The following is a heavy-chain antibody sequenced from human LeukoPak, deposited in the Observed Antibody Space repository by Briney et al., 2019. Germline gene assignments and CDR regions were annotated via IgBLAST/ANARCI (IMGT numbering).Heavy chain of an antibody. J-gene: IGHJ6*02. V-gene: IGHV1-18*01. CDR2: ISAYNGNT. D-gene: IGHD2-2*02. Sequence: GASVKVPCKASGYTFTSYGISWVRQAPGQGLEWMGWISAYNGNTNYAQKLQGRVTMTTDTSTSTAYMELRSLRSDDTAVYYCARDRPYLGYCSSTSCYRASYYYYGMDVWGQGTTVTVSS. CDR3: ARDRPYLGYCSSTSCYRASYYYYGMDV. CDR1: GYTFTSYG.